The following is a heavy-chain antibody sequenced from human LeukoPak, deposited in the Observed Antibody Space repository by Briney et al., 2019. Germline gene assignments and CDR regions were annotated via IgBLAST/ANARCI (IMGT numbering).Heavy chain of an antibody. CDR2: IWYDGSNK. V-gene: IGHV3-33*01. CDR3: ARFYYDRSFNY. CDR1: GFTFTSYG. D-gene: IGHD3-22*01. J-gene: IGHJ4*02. Sequence: PGGSLRLSCAASGFTFTSYGMHWVRQAPGKGLEWVAVIWYDGSNKYYADSVKGRFTISRDNSKNTLYLQMNSLRAEDTAVYYCARFYYDRSFNYWGQGTLVTVSS.